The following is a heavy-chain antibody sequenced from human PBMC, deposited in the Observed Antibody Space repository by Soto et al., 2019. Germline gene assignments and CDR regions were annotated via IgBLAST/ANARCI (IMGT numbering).Heavy chain of an antibody. D-gene: IGHD6-13*01. J-gene: IGHJ6*02. CDR2: IIPIFGTA. V-gene: IGHV1-69*13. CDR3: ASFSSSWYWGNYYYGMDV. CDR1: GGTFSSYA. Sequence: SVKVSCKASGGTFSSYAISWVRQAPGQGLEWMGGIIPIFGTANYAQKFQGRVTITADESTSTAYMELSSLRSEDTAVYYCASFSSSWYWGNYYYGMDVWGQGTTVTVSS.